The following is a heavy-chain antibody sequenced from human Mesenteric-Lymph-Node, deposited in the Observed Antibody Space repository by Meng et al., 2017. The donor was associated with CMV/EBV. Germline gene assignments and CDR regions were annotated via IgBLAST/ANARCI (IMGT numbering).Heavy chain of an antibody. J-gene: IGHJ4*02. Sequence: ASVKVSCKASDYTFTSYGINWVRQAPGQGLEWMGWINTYSGKTNYVQRFQGRVTLTTDTTTGTAYMELRSLRSDDTAVYYCAANTIFGVAPAYFDYWGQGTLVTVSS. CDR2: INTYSGKT. CDR1: DYTFTSYG. D-gene: IGHD3-3*01. V-gene: IGHV1-18*01. CDR3: AANTIFGVAPAYFDY.